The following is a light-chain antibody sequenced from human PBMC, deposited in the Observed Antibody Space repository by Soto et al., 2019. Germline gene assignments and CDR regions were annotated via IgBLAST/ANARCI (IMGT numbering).Light chain of an antibody. CDR2: KAS. CDR1: QTISSW. V-gene: IGKV1-5*03. Sequence: IQMTQSPSTLSGSVGDRFTLTCRASQTISSWLAWYQQKPGKAPKLLIYKASTLKSGVPSRFSGSGSGTEVTLTIRSLQPDDFATDYCQHYNSYSEAFGQGNKVDIK. J-gene: IGKJ1*01. CDR3: QHYNSYSEA.